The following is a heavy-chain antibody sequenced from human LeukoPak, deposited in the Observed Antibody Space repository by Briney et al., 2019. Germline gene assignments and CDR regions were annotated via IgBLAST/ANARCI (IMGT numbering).Heavy chain of an antibody. Sequence: PGGSLRLSCAASGFTFSSYEMKWVRQAPGKGLEWVSYISSSGSTIYYADSVKGRFTISRDDAKNSLDLQMDSLRAEDTAVYYCARDWGSTGYDLYDSWGQGTLVTVSS. J-gene: IGHJ4*02. CDR1: GFTFSSYE. D-gene: IGHD5-12*01. CDR2: ISSSGSTI. V-gene: IGHV3-48*03. CDR3: ARDWGSTGYDLYDS.